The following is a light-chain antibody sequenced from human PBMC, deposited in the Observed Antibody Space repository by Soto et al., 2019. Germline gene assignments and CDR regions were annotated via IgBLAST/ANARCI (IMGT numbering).Light chain of an antibody. J-gene: IGLJ1*01. CDR2: EVT. Sequence: QSALTQPASVSGSPGQSITISCTGTSSDVGAYNYFSWYQHHPGKAPKLMIYEVTKRTSGVSNRFSGSKSGNTASLTISGLQAEDEADYYCNSYTTNSNRVFGTGTKVTVL. CDR1: SSDVGAYNY. CDR3: NSYTTNSNRV. V-gene: IGLV2-14*01.